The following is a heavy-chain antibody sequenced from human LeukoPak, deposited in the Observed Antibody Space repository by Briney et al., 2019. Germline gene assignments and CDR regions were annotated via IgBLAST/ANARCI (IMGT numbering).Heavy chain of an antibody. D-gene: IGHD3-9*01. Sequence: GRSLRLSCAASGFTFSSYGMHWVRQAPGKGLEWVAVISYDGSNKYYADSVKGRFTISRDNSKNTLYLQMNSLRAEDTAVYYCAKDLPPPSYDILTGYPDVWGQGTTVTVSS. V-gene: IGHV3-30*18. CDR2: ISYDGSNK. CDR3: AKDLPPPSYDILTGYPDV. CDR1: GFTFSSYG. J-gene: IGHJ6*02.